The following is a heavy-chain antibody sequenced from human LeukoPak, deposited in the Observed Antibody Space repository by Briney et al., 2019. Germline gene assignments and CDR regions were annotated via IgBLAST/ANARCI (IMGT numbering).Heavy chain of an antibody. D-gene: IGHD3-16*01. Sequence: GGSLRLSWAASGFTFSSYWMNWARQAPGKGLEWVASINHNGNVNYYVDPVKGRFTISRDNAKNSLYLQMSNLRAEDTAVYFCARGGGLDVWGQGATVTVSS. J-gene: IGHJ6*02. CDR1: GFTFSSYW. CDR2: INHNGNVN. V-gene: IGHV3-7*03. CDR3: ARGGGLDV.